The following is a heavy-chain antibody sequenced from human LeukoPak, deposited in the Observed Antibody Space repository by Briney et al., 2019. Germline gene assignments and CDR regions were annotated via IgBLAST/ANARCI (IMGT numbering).Heavy chain of an antibody. D-gene: IGHD3-9*01. V-gene: IGHV4-59*08. CDR1: GGSISSYY. CDR3: ARQYVLRYFDY. Sequence: PSETLSLTRSPGGGSISSYYWSWIRQPPRRGLGRIGYTYYNGGTSYNPSLKGRVTISVDTSKNHFSLKLRPVTAADTAVYYCARQYVLRYFDYWGQGTLVTVSS. J-gene: IGHJ4*02. CDR2: TYYNGGT.